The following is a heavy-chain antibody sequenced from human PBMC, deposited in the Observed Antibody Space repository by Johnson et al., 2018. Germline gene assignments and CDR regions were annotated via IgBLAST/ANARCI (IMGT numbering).Heavy chain of an antibody. Sequence: QVQLQESGGGVVQPGRSLRLSCAASGFTFSSYGMHWVRQAPGKGLEWVAVIWYDGSNKYYADSVKGRFTISRDNSKNTLYLQMNSLRIAGTAVYYCGRATGGPYFYDYRDVWGKGNTVTVSS. V-gene: IGHV3-33*01. J-gene: IGHJ6*03. D-gene: IGHD3-10*01. CDR1: GFTFSSYG. CDR3: GRATGGPYFYDYRDV. CDR2: IWYDGSNK.